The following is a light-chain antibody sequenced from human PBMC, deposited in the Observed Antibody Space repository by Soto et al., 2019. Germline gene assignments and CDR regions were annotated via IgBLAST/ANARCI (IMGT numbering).Light chain of an antibody. V-gene: IGLV2-14*01. CDR3: SSYSTSNTLFV. CDR2: DVT. Sequence: QSVLTQPASVSGSPGQSITISCTGASSDVGGYDYVSWYQHHPGKAPKVLIYDVTNRPSGVPSRFSGSKSANTASLTISGLQAEDEADYYCSSYSTSNTLFVFGTGTKVTVL. J-gene: IGLJ1*01. CDR1: SSDVGGYDY.